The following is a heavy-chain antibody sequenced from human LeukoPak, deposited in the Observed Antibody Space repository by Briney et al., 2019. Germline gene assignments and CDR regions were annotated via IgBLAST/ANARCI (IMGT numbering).Heavy chain of an antibody. CDR1: GFTFSSYG. CDR2: IRYDGSNK. J-gene: IGHJ4*02. Sequence: GGSLRLSCAASGFTFSSYGMHWVRQAPGKGLEWVAFIRYDGSNKYYADSVKGRFTISRDNSKNTLYLQVNSLRAEDTAVYYCANWAAAGPYYSDYWGQGTLVTVSS. D-gene: IGHD6-13*01. CDR3: ANWAAAGPYYSDY. V-gene: IGHV3-30*02.